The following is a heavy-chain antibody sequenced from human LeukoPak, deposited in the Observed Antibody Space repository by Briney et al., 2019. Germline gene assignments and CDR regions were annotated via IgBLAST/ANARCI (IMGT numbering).Heavy chain of an antibody. CDR3: AKDRGYSGYFAYYFDY. D-gene: IGHD5-12*01. V-gene: IGHV3-33*06. J-gene: IGHJ4*02. CDR2: IWYDGSNK. Sequence: PGGSLRLSCAASGFTFSSYGMHWVRQAPGKGLEWVAVIWYDGSNKYYADSVKGRFTISRDNSKNTLYLQMSSLRAEDTAVYYCAKDRGYSGYFAYYFDYWGQGTLVTVSS. CDR1: GFTFSSYG.